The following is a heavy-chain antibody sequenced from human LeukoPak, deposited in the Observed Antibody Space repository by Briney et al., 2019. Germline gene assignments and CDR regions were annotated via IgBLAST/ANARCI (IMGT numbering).Heavy chain of an antibody. V-gene: IGHV1-18*04. CDR1: GYTFTSYG. J-gene: IGHJ4*02. CDR2: ISAYNGNT. CDR3: ARDWDIAAAGKFDY. Sequence: GASVKVSCKASGYTFTSYGISWVRQAPGQGLEWMGWISAYNGNTNYAQKLQGRVTMTTDTSTSTAYMELGSLRSDDTAVYYCARDWDIAAAGKFDYWSQGTLVTVSS. D-gene: IGHD6-13*01.